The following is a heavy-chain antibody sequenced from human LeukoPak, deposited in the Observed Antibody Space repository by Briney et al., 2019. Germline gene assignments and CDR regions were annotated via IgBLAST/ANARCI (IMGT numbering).Heavy chain of an antibody. CDR3: TTGASSGWYFDY. CDR2: IKSKTDGGTT. D-gene: IGHD6-19*01. CDR1: GFTFSNAW. J-gene: IGHJ4*02. V-gene: IGHV3-15*01. Sequence: GGSLRLSCAASGFTFSNAWMSWVRQAPGKGLEWVGRIKSKTDGGTTDYAAPVNGRFTISRDDSKNTLYLQMNSLKTEDTAVYYCTTGASSGWYFDYWGQGTLVTVSS.